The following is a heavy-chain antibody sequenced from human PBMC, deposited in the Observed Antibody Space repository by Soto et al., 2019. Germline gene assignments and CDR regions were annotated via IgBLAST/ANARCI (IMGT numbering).Heavy chain of an antibody. J-gene: IGHJ5*02. CDR2: ISSSSTI. CDR3: AREKAVTTSRWFDP. D-gene: IGHD6-19*01. V-gene: IGHV3-48*02. Sequence: GGSLILSCAASGFTFSSYIMNWVRQAPGKGLEWVSYISSSSTIYYADSVKGRFTISRDNAKNSLYLQMNSLRDEDTAVYYCAREKAVTTSRWFDPWGQGTLVTVSS. CDR1: GFTFSSYI.